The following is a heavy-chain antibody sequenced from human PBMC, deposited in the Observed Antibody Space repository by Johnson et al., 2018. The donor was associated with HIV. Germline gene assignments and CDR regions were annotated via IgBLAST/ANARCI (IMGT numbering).Heavy chain of an antibody. J-gene: IGHJ3*02. CDR1: GFTFSSYA. CDR3: ASGQNAFDI. Sequence: QVQVVESGGGVVQPGRSLRLSCAASGFTFSSYAMHWVRQAPGKGLEWVAVISYDGSNKYYADSVKGRFTISRDNSKNTLYLQMNSLRAEDTAVYYCASGQNAFDIWGQGTMVTVSS. V-gene: IGHV3-30-3*01. CDR2: ISYDGSNK.